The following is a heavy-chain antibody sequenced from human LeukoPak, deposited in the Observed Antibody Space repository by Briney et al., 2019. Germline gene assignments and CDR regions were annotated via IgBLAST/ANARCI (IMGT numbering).Heavy chain of an antibody. J-gene: IGHJ4*02. Sequence: PSETLSLTCTVSGGSITSSSYYWGWIRQPPGKGLEWIGSMYHNGSTYYNPSLKSRVTISVDTSKNQFSLRLSSVTAADTAVYYCARGTEWELLGASYFDYWGQGTLVTVSS. V-gene: IGHV4-39*07. D-gene: IGHD1-26*01. CDR2: MYHNGST. CDR3: ARGTEWELLGASYFDY. CDR1: GGSITSSSYY.